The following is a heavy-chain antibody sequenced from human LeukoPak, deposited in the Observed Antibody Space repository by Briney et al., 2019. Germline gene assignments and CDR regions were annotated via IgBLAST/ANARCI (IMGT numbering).Heavy chain of an antibody. D-gene: IGHD5-24*01. J-gene: IGHJ4*02. CDR3: ARTINRSFGY. V-gene: IGHV3-53*01. CDR1: GLTVSSAY. CDR2: LYPDAST. Sequence: GSLTLSCAASGLTVSSAYMSWIRQAPGRGLEWVSLLYPDASTSYADSVRGRFTISRDSSKNTLSLQMNSLGVEDTAVYFCARTINRSFGYWGQGTIVSVSS.